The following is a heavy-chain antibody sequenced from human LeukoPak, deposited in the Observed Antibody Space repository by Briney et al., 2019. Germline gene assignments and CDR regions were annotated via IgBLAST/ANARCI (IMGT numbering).Heavy chain of an antibody. Sequence: GASVKVSCKASGYTFTGYYMHWVRQAPGQGLEWMGWINPNSGGTNYAQKFQGRVTMTRDTSISTAYMELSRLRSDDTAVYYCARGGKFGAPYYYYGMDVWGQGTTVTVSS. CDR3: ARGGKFGAPYYYYGMDV. V-gene: IGHV1-2*02. CDR1: GYTFTGYY. J-gene: IGHJ6*02. CDR2: INPNSGGT. D-gene: IGHD3-10*01.